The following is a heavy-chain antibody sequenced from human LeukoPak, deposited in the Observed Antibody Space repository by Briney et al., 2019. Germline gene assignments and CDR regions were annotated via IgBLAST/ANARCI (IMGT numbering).Heavy chain of an antibody. Sequence: SETLSLTCAVYGGSFSGYYWSWIRQPPGKGLEWIGEINHSGSTNYNPSLKSRVTISVDTSKNQFSLKLSSVTAADTAVYYCARALSDSIVVVPAAPPYNWFDPWGQGTLVTVSS. CDR1: GGSFSGYY. CDR3: ARALSDSIVVVPAAPPYNWFDP. CDR2: INHSGST. V-gene: IGHV4-34*01. J-gene: IGHJ5*02. D-gene: IGHD2-2*01.